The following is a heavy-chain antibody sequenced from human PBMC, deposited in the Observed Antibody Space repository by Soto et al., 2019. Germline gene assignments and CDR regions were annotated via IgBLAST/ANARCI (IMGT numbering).Heavy chain of an antibody. V-gene: IGHV4-59*01. CDR2: MYYSGST. CDR3: ARIPVDTSMIYWLDP. D-gene: IGHD5-18*01. CDR1: GGSISSYY. J-gene: IGHJ5*02. Sequence: SETLSLTCTVSGGSISSYYWSWVRQPPGKGLEWIGYMYYSGSTNYNPSLKSRVIISVDTSKNLFSLKLTSVTAADTAVYYCARIPVDTSMIYWLDPWGQGTLVTVSS.